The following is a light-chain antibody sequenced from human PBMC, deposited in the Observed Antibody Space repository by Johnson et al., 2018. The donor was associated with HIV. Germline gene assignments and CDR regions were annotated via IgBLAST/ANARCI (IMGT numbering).Light chain of an antibody. CDR1: SSNIGNNY. CDR3: GTWDSSLSARV. J-gene: IGLJ1*01. V-gene: IGLV1-51*02. Sequence: QLVLTQPPSVSAAPGQKVTISCSGSSSNIGNNYVSWYQQLPGTAPKLLIYENNKRPSGIPDRFSGSKSGTSATLGITGLQTGDEADYYFGTWDSSLSARVFGAGTKVTVL. CDR2: ENN.